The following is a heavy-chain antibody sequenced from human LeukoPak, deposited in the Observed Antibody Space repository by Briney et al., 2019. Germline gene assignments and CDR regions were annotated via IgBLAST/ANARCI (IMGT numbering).Heavy chain of an antibody. CDR3: ARDLENTDMAYGGFYFDY. D-gene: IGHD5-18*01. J-gene: IGHJ4*02. Sequence: GGSLRLSCAASWFTFSSYSMNWVRQAPGRGLERVSYISSSSSTLYYADSVKGRFTISRDNAKNSPYLQMNTLRAGDTTVYYWARDLENTDMAYGGFYFDYWGQGTLVTVSS. CDR2: ISSSSSTL. V-gene: IGHV3-48*01. CDR1: WFTFSSYS.